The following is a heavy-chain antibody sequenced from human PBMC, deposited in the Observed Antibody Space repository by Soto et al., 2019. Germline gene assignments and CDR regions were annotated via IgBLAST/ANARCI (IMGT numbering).Heavy chain of an antibody. Sequence: QVQLVQSGAEVKKPGASVKVYCTASGYTFTDYGISWVRHAPGQGLEWMGWVHTYNGNTNYAQKVQGRVTMTTDSSTSRAYMELRSLRSDDTAVYYCARAAQYSGRWHPIDYRGQGTLVTVSS. CDR2: VHTYNGNT. D-gene: IGHD6-6*01. V-gene: IGHV1-18*01. CDR3: ARAAQYSGRWHPIDY. CDR1: GYTFTDYG. J-gene: IGHJ4*02.